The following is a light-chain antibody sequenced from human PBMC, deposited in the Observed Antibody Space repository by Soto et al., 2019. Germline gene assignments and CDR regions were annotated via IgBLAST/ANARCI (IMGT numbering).Light chain of an antibody. J-gene: IGKJ5*01. CDR3: QQYGSSPIT. Sequence: EIVLTQSPGTLSLSPGERATLSCRASQSVSSSYVAWYQQKPGQAPRLLIYGATRRATGIPDRFSGSGSGTDFTLTISRLEPEDFAVYYCQQYGSSPITFGQGTRLEIK. CDR1: QSVSSSY. V-gene: IGKV3-20*01. CDR2: GAT.